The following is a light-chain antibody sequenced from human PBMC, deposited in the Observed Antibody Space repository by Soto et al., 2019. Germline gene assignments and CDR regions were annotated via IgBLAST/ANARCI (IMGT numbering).Light chain of an antibody. CDR3: QQRNSWPPVT. CDR2: DAS. J-gene: IGKJ1*01. CDR1: QSVSTY. V-gene: IGKV3-11*01. Sequence: EIVLTQSPATLSLSPGERATLSCRASQSVSTYLAWYQQKPGQFPRLLIYDASNRATGIPARFSGSGSGTDFTLTISSLEPEDFAVYYCQQRNSWPPVTFGQGTKVEIK.